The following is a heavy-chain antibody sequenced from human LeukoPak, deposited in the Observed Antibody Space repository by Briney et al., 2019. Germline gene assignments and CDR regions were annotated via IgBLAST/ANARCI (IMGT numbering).Heavy chain of an antibody. V-gene: IGHV1-2*02. CDR1: GYTFTGYY. CDR2: INPNSGGT. Sequence: GASVKVSCKASGYTFTGYYMHWVRQAPGQGLEWMGWINPNSGGTNYAQKFQGRVTMTRDTSISTAYMELSRLRYDDTAVYYCARGRNNYGGNSEIEYWGQGTLVTVSS. J-gene: IGHJ4*02. D-gene: IGHD4-23*01. CDR3: ARGRNNYGGNSEIEY.